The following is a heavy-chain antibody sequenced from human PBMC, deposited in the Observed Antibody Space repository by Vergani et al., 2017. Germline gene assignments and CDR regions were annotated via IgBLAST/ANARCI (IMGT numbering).Heavy chain of an antibody. J-gene: IGHJ4*02. CDR3: ARGPDWELLKPFDY. CDR1: GGSFSGYY. CDR2: INHSGST. D-gene: IGHD3-10*01. Sequence: QVQLQQWGAGLLKPSETLSLTCAVYGGSFSGYYWSWIRQPPGKGVEWLGEINHSGSTNYNPSLKSRVTISVDTAKNQFSLKLSSVTAADTAVYYCARGPDWELLKPFDYWGQGTLVTVSS. V-gene: IGHV4-34*01.